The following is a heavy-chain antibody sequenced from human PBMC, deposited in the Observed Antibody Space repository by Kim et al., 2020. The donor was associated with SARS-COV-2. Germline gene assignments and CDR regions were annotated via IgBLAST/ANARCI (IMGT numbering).Heavy chain of an antibody. Sequence: ASVKVSCKASGYTFTSYAMNWVRQAPGQGLEWMGWINTNTGNPTYAQGFTGRFVFSLDTSVSTAYLQISSLKAEDTAVYYCARDLNVLLWFGELSTSMDVWGQGTTVTVSS. CDR3: ARDLNVLLWFGELSTSMDV. D-gene: IGHD3-10*01. CDR1: GYTFTSYA. J-gene: IGHJ6*02. V-gene: IGHV7-4-1*02. CDR2: INTNTGNP.